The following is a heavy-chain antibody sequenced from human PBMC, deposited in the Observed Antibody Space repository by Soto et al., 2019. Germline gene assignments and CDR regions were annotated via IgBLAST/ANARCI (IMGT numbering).Heavy chain of an antibody. J-gene: IGHJ4*02. CDR3: ARETNYYDSSGYYYVSGFDY. CDR2: IIPIFGTA. CDR1: GCTFSSYA. Sequence: GASVKVSCKASGCTFSSYAISWVRQAPGQGLEWMGGIIPIFGTANYAQKFQGRVTITADESTSTAYMELSSLRSEDTAVYYCARETNYYDSSGYYYVSGFDYWGQGTLVTVSS. V-gene: IGHV1-69*13. D-gene: IGHD3-22*01.